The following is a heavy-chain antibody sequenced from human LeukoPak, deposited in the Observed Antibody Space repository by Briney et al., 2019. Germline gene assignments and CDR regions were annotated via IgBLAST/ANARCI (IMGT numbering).Heavy chain of an antibody. CDR1: GFTFSKAW. J-gene: IGHJ4*02. D-gene: IGHD4-11*01. Sequence: GGSLRLSCAASGFTFSKAWMSWVRQTPGKGLEWVGRIKSKTDGGITDYAAPLKGRFTISRDDSKDTVYLQMSSLKTEDTAVYYCTTDAPDYINYHVFDYWGQGTLVTVSS. CDR2: IKSKTDGGIT. V-gene: IGHV3-15*01. CDR3: TTDAPDYINYHVFDY.